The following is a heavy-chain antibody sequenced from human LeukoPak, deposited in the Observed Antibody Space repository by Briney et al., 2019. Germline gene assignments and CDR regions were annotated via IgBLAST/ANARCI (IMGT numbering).Heavy chain of an antibody. D-gene: IGHD2-2*02. Sequence: PGGSLRLSCAASGFTFSSYGMHWVRQAPGKGLEWVAVIWYDGSNKYYADSVKGRFTISRDNSKNTLCLQMNSLRAEDTAVYYCARDSSVVVPAAIRYWGRGTLVTVSS. J-gene: IGHJ4*02. CDR3: ARDSSVVVPAAIRY. CDR2: IWYDGSNK. CDR1: GFTFSSYG. V-gene: IGHV3-33*01.